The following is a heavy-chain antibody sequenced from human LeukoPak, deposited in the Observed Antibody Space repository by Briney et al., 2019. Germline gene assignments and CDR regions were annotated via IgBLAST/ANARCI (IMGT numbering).Heavy chain of an antibody. J-gene: IGHJ4*02. V-gene: IGHV4-39*07. Sequence: KPSETLSLTCTVSGGSISSSSYYWGWIRQPPGKGLEWIGSIYYSGSTYYNPSLKSRVTISVDTSKNQFSLKLSSMTAADTAVYYCARVDTDLATSGTDYWGQGTLVTVSS. CDR1: GGSISSSSYY. CDR3: ARVDTDLATSGTDY. CDR2: IYYSGST. D-gene: IGHD6-13*01.